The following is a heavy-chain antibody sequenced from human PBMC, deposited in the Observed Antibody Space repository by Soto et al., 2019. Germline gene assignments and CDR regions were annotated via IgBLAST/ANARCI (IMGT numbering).Heavy chain of an antibody. J-gene: IGHJ6*02. Sequence: GASVKVSCKASGGTFSSYTISWVRQAPGQGLEWMGRIIPILGIANYAQKCQGRVTITADKSTSTAYMELSSLRSEDTAVYYCARGGYYDRSGSYHYSAMDVWGQGTTVTVSS. CDR2: IIPILGIA. V-gene: IGHV1-69*02. CDR3: ARGGYYDRSGSYHYSAMDV. D-gene: IGHD3-22*01. CDR1: GGTFSSYT.